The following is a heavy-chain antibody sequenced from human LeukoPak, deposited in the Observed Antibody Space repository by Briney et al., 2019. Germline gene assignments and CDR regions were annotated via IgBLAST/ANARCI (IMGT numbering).Heavy chain of an antibody. CDR2: ISGSGSFT. Sequence: GGSLRLSCEASGFSFRDHYMSWMRQAPGKGLEWVSYISGSGSFTNFADSVKGRFTISRDNSKNSLYLQMNSLRTEDTALYYCAKDVGKSSSWYSYYYGMDVWGQGTTVTVSS. CDR3: AKDVGKSSSWYSYYYGMDV. V-gene: IGHV3-11*05. CDR1: GFSFRDHY. D-gene: IGHD6-13*01. J-gene: IGHJ6*02.